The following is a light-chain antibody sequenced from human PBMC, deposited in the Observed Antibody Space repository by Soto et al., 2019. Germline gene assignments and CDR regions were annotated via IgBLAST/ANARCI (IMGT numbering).Light chain of an antibody. J-gene: IGKJ1*01. V-gene: IGKV3-15*01. CDR3: QQYYNWPPWT. CDR2: GAS. Sequence: EVVMTQSPATLSVSPGEGATLSCRASQSVSSNFAWYQQKPDHAPRLLIYGASTRATGIPARFSGSGSGTEFTLTISSLQSEDFAVYYCQQYYNWPPWTFGQGTKVEIK. CDR1: QSVSSN.